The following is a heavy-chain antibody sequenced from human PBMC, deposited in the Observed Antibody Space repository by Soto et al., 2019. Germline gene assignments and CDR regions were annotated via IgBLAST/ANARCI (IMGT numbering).Heavy chain of an antibody. D-gene: IGHD2-8*01. CDR1: GFTFSSYA. V-gene: IGHV3-23*01. Sequence: PGGSLRLSCAASGFTFSSYAMSWVRQAPGKGLEWVSAISGSGDRTYYADSMKGRFTISRDNSRNTLYMQMNSLRGEDTAVYFCAKMNGPPHWGQGTLVTVSS. CDR3: AKMNGPPH. CDR2: ISGSGDRT. J-gene: IGHJ4*02.